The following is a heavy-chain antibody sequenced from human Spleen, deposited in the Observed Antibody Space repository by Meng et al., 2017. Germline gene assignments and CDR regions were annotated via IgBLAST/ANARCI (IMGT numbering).Heavy chain of an antibody. D-gene: IGHD3-10*01. J-gene: IGHJ5*02. Sequence: QLQLQESGSGLVKPSQTLSLTCPVSGGSISSGGYSWSWIRQPPGKGLEWIGYIYHSGSTFYNPSLKSRVTMSVDRSKNQSSLKLSSVTAADTAVYYCASYVSGTYRFDPWGQGTLVTVSS. V-gene: IGHV4-30-2*01. CDR3: ASYVSGTYRFDP. CDR2: IYHSGST. CDR1: GGSISSGGYS.